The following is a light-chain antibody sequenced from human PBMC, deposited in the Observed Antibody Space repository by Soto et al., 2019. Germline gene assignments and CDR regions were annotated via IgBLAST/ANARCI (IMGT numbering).Light chain of an antibody. CDR3: SSYAGRNNLV. J-gene: IGLJ3*02. CDR2: EVT. CDR1: SSDVGGYNY. Sequence: QSALTQPPSASGSPGQSVTISCTGASSDVGGYNYVSWCQQHPGKAPKLMIYEVTKRPSGVPDRFSGSKSGNTASLTVSGLPAEDEDDYYCSSYAGRNNLVFGGGTKLTVL. V-gene: IGLV2-8*01.